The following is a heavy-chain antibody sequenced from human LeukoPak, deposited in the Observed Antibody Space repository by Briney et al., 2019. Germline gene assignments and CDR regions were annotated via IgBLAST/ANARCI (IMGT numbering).Heavy chain of an antibody. CDR1: GFTFSSYG. CDR3: AKGPDCGGDCYYFDY. J-gene: IGHJ4*02. D-gene: IGHD2-21*02. Sequence: GGSLRLSCAASGFTFSSYGMHWVRQAPGKGLEWVAVISYDGSNKYYADSVKGRFTISRDNSKNTLYLQMNSLRAEDTAVYYCAKGPDCGGDCYYFDYWGQGTLVTVSS. V-gene: IGHV3-30*18. CDR2: ISYDGSNK.